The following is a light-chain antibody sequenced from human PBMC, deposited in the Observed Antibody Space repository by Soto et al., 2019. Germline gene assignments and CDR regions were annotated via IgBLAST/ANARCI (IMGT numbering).Light chain of an antibody. Sequence: IQMTQSPSSLSTSIGDRVTITFRASQRINIYLNWYRQKPGKAPELLIYSASNLQSGVPSRFSGSGSGTDFTLTISGLQSEDFATYYCQQSFSTPTFGQGTRLEIK. CDR1: QRINIY. CDR3: QQSFSTPT. CDR2: SAS. V-gene: IGKV1-39*01. J-gene: IGKJ5*01.